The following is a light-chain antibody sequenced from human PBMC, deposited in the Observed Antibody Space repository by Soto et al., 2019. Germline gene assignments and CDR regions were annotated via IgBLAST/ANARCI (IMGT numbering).Light chain of an antibody. CDR3: QTWGTGIWV. Sequence: QLVLTQSPSASASLGASVKLTCTLSSGYSTYGIAWHQQQPEKGPRFLMKLNSDGSHNKGDGIPDRFSGSSSGAERYLTISSLQLEDEADYYCQTWGTGIWVFGGGTNFTVL. V-gene: IGLV4-69*01. J-gene: IGLJ3*02. CDR1: SGYSTYG. CDR2: LNSDGSH.